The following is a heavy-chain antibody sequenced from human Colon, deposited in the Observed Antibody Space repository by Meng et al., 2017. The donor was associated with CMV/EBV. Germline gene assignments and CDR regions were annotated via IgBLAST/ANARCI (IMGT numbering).Heavy chain of an antibody. CDR3: AKVTRPARYRNTYPYYYGMDV. Sequence: GGPLRLSGAASGFTFSSYGMSWVRQGPGKGLEWVAVIYSGGSTYYADSVKGRFTISRDNSKDTLSLQMNSLRVEDTAVYYCAKVTRPARYRNTYPYYYGMDVWGQGTTVTVSS. V-gene: IGHV3-23*03. CDR1: GFTFSSYG. J-gene: IGHJ6*02. CDR2: IYSGGST. D-gene: IGHD1-1*01.